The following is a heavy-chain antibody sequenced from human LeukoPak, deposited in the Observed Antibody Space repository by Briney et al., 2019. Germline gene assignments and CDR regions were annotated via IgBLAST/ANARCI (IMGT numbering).Heavy chain of an antibody. D-gene: IGHD2-8*01. V-gene: IGHV3-33*06. J-gene: IGHJ4*02. CDR1: GFTFSSYV. Sequence: GVSLTLSCAASGFTFSSYVMHWVRQGPGKGLEWVAVIWYDGSNKYYADSVKGRFTISRDNSTNTLYLQMNSLRAEDKAVYYWAKDGVSDYWGQGTPVTVSS. CDR2: IWYDGSNK. CDR3: AKDGVSDY.